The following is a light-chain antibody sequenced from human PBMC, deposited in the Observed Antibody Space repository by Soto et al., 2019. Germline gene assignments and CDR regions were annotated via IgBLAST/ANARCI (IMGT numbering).Light chain of an antibody. CDR1: QYISDF. V-gene: IGKV1-39*01. CDR2: AAS. CDR3: QQYYSNPLT. J-gene: IGKJ4*01. Sequence: ASILDLFINTSLASQYISDFLNWYQQKPGKAPVILIYAASTLQSGVPSRFTGSRSETNFTLIISCLQPEDFATYYCQQYYSNPLTFGGGTKVDI.